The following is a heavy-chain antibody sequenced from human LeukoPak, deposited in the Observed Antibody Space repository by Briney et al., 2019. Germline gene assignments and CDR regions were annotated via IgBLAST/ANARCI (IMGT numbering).Heavy chain of an antibody. Sequence: GGSLRLSCAASGFSFSAYNINWVRQAPGKGLEWVSCISPSGDHRYYADSVRGRFTISRDNAKNSVYLQMNSLRAEDTAVYYCARDAAYFDSSGYYPDPPDYWGQGTLVSASS. CDR2: ISPSGDHR. D-gene: IGHD3-22*01. J-gene: IGHJ4*02. CDR3: ARDAAYFDSSGYYPDPPDY. V-gene: IGHV3-21*01. CDR1: GFSFSAYN.